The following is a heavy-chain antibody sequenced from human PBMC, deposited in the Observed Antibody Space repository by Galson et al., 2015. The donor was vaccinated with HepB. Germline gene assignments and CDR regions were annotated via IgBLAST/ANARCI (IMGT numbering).Heavy chain of an antibody. CDR2: ISSSSDTM. J-gene: IGHJ4*02. Sequence: SLRLSCAASGFTFSTYSMNWVRQAPGKGLEWVSYISSSSDTMYYADSVQGRFTISRDNAKNSLSLQMNSLRDDDAAVYYCARGGLLWTAPGTWLGYWGQGTLVTVSS. V-gene: IGHV3-48*02. CDR3: ARGGLLWTAPGTWLGY. CDR1: GFTFSTYS. D-gene: IGHD6-13*01.